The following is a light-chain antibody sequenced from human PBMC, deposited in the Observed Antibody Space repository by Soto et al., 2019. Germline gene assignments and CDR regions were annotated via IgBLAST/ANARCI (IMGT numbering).Light chain of an antibody. Sequence: QSALTQPASVSGSPGQSITISCTGTSSDVAIYNLVSWYQQHPGKAPKLMIYEGTQRPSGVSNRFSGSKSGNTASLTISGLQAEDEADYHCCSYAGSSTYVFGDGTKLTVL. CDR2: EGT. J-gene: IGLJ1*01. CDR1: SSDVAIYNL. CDR3: CSYAGSSTYV. V-gene: IGLV2-23*01.